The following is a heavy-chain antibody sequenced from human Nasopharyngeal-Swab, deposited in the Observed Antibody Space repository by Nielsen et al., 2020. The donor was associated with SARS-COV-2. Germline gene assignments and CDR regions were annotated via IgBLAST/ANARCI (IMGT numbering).Heavy chain of an antibody. CDR2: IYHSGST. D-gene: IGHD6-13*01. J-gene: IGHJ6*02. Sequence: SETLSLTCTVSGYSNSSGYYWGWIRQPPGKGLEWIGSIYHSGSTYYNPSLKSRVTISVDTSKNQFSLKLSSVTAADTAVYYCAREVVTDGYSSSWYYYYGMDVWGQGTTVTVSS. CDR3: AREVVTDGYSSSWYYYYGMDV. V-gene: IGHV4-38-2*02. CDR1: GYSNSSGYY.